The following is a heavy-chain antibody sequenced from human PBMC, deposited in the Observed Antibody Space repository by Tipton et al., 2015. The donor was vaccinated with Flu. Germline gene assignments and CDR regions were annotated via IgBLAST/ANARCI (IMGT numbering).Heavy chain of an antibody. CDR1: GFTFSSYA. V-gene: IGHV3-30-3*01. CDR2: ISYDGSNK. CDR3: ATVNWFDP. Sequence: SLRLSCAASGFTFSSYAMHWVRQAPGKGLEWVAVISYDGSNKYYADSVKGRFTISRDNSKNTLYLQMNSLRAEDTAVYYCATVNWFDPWGQGTLVPVSS. J-gene: IGHJ5*02.